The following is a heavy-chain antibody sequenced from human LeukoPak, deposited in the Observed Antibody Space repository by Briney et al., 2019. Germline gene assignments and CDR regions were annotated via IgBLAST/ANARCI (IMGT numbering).Heavy chain of an antibody. CDR1: GGSISSGGYY. Sequence: PSQTLSLTCTVSGGSISSGGYYWSWIRQHPGKGLGWIGYIYYSGSTNYNPSLKSRVTISVDTSKNQFSLKLSSVTAADTAVYYCARWHYYGSGSYYTNWFDPWGQGTLVTVSS. D-gene: IGHD3-10*01. CDR2: IYYSGST. J-gene: IGHJ5*02. CDR3: ARWHYYGSGSYYTNWFDP. V-gene: IGHV4-31*03.